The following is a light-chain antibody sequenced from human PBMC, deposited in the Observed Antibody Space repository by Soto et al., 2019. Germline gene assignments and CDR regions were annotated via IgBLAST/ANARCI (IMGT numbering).Light chain of an antibody. CDR1: DIGSKT. CDR2: DDR. CDR3: QVWDRNNNDVL. J-gene: IGLJ3*02. V-gene: IGLV3-21*02. Sequence: YELTQPPSVSVAPGQTAMITCGGNDIGSKTVHWYQQRPGQAPVLVVYDDRYRPSGIPERFSGSNSGSTATLTISRVEAGDEADYYCQVWDRNNNDVLFGGGTKLTVL.